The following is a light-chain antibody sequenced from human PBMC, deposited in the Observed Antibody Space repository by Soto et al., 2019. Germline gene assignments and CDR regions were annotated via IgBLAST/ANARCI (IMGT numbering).Light chain of an antibody. J-gene: IGLJ2*01. Sequence: QSVLTQPPSVSGAPGQRVTISGTGSSSNIGAGYDVHWYQQLPGTAPKLLIYGNSNRPSGVPDRFSGSKSGTSASLAITGLKAEDEADYYFQSYDSSLSVVFGGGTQLTVL. CDR3: QSYDSSLSVV. CDR1: SSNIGAGYD. V-gene: IGLV1-40*01. CDR2: GNS.